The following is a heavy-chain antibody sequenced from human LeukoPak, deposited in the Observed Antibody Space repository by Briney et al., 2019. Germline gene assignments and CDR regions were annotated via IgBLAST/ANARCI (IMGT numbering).Heavy chain of an antibody. CDR1: AGSISSGDYY. D-gene: IGHD3-22*01. V-gene: IGHV4-30-4*01. J-gene: IGHJ5*02. CDR2: FYYSGST. Sequence: PSETLSLTCTVSAGSISSGDYYWSWIRQPPGKGLEWIGYFYYSGSTYYNPSLKSRVTISVDTSKNQFSLKLSSVTAADTAVYYCARPYYYDSRIDPWGRGTLVTFAS. CDR3: ARPYYYDSRIDP.